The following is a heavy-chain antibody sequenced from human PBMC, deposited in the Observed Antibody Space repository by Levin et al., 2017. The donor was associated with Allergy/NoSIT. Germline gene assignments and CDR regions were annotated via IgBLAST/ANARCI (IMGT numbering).Heavy chain of an antibody. J-gene: IGHJ4*02. CDR2: LTGDGGST. CDR3: AKDTYYFNSRYFDY. Sequence: GESLKISCAASGFTFSSYAMNWVRQAPGKGLEWVSSLTGDGGSTYYADSVKGRFTISRDKSKNTLYLQMNSLRAEDTAVYYSAKDTYYFNSRYFDYWGQGTLVTVSS. V-gene: IGHV3-23*01. D-gene: IGHD3-10*01. CDR1: GFTFSSYA.